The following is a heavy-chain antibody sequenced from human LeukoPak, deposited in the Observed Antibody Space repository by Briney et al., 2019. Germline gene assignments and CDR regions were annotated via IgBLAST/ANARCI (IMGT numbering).Heavy chain of an antibody. J-gene: IGHJ4*02. CDR2: ISHEGSIQ. CDR3: VGDRIPGPPDYFDY. Sequence: PGRSLRLSCAASGFTFSTLTMYWVRQAPGKGLEWVAVISHEGSIQYYADSVRGRFTISRDNSKKTVSLQMNSLRGEDTAVYFCVGDRIPGPPDYFDYWGQGTLVTVSS. D-gene: IGHD1-14*01. V-gene: IGHV3-30-3*01. CDR1: GFTFSTLT.